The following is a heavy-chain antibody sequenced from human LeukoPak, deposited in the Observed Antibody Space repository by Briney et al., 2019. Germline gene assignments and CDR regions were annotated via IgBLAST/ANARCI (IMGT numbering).Heavy chain of an antibody. CDR2: IQYDGSNE. CDR1: GFTFSSYG. J-gene: IGHJ4*02. CDR3: ARGGYSYGYWREKYYFDY. D-gene: IGHD5-18*01. Sequence: GGSLRLSCAASGFTFSSYGMHWVRQAPGKGLEWVAYIQYDGSNEQYADSVKGRFSISRDSSKNILYLQMNSLRAEDTAVYYCARGGYSYGYWREKYYFDYWGQGTLVTVSS. V-gene: IGHV3-30*02.